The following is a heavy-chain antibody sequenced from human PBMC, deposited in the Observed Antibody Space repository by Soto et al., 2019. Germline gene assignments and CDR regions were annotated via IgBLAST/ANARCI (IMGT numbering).Heavy chain of an antibody. Sequence: PSETLSLTCTVSGGSISSGGYYWSWIRQHPGKGLEWIGYIYYSGSTYYNPSLKSRVTISVDTSKNQFSLKLSSVTAADTAVYYCARDSKIFPYIAWGQGTLVTVSS. CDR1: GGSISSGGYY. D-gene: IGHD2-15*01. CDR3: ARDSKIFPYIA. J-gene: IGHJ5*02. CDR2: IYYSGST. V-gene: IGHV4-31*03.